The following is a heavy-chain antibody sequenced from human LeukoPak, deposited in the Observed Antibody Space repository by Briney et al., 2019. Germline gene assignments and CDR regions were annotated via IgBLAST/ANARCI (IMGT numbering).Heavy chain of an antibody. CDR2: ISSSGSFI. V-gene: IGHV3-21*01. CDR1: GFTFSSYS. D-gene: IGHD3-16*01. CDR3: ARDTGGVVDY. J-gene: IGHJ4*02. Sequence: GGSLRLSCAASGFTFSSYSMNWVRQAPGKGLEWVSSISSSGSFIYYADSVKGRLTTSRDNAKNSLYLQMNSLRAEDTAVYYCARDTGGVVDYWGQGTLVTVSS.